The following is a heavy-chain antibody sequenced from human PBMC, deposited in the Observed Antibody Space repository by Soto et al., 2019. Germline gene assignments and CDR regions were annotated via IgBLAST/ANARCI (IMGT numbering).Heavy chain of an antibody. CDR1: GFTFSTYA. J-gene: IGHJ3*02. CDR3: AKDRPPSMGGIDAFDI. Sequence: GGSLRLSCAASGFTFSTYAMSWVRQAPGKGLEWVSGISGSSGSTYYADSVKGRFTISRDNSKNTLYLQMNSLRAEDTAVYYCAKDRPPSMGGIDAFDIWGQGTMVTVSS. V-gene: IGHV3-23*01. D-gene: IGHD3-16*01. CDR2: ISGSSGST.